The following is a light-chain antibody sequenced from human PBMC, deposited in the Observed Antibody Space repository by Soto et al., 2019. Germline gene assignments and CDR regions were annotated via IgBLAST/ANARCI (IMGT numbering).Light chain of an antibody. CDR3: QEYNNWPPMNT. CDR2: GAS. V-gene: IGKV3-15*01. Sequence: EIVMTQSPATLSASPGERATLSCTASQSVSSNLAWYQQKPGQAPRLLIYGASTRATGIPASFSGSGSGTELTLTISSLESEDFAVYYCQEYNNWPPMNTFGQGAKLEIK. J-gene: IGKJ2*01. CDR1: QSVSSN.